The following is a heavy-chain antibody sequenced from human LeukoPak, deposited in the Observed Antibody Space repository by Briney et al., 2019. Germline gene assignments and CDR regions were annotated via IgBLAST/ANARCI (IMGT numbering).Heavy chain of an antibody. CDR3: ARGIWEMATIPYWYFDI. CDR1: GGSISSYY. D-gene: IGHD5-24*01. J-gene: IGHJ2*01. Sequence: SETLSLTCTVSGGSISSYYWSWIRQPAGKGLEWIGRIYTSGSTNYNPSLNSRVTMSVDTSKNQFSLKLTSVTAADTALYYCARGIWEMATIPYWYFDIWGRGTLVTVSS. V-gene: IGHV4-4*07. CDR2: IYTSGST.